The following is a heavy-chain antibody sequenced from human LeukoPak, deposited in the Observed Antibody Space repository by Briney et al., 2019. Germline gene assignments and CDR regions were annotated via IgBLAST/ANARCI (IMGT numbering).Heavy chain of an antibody. CDR3: ALSNWFDP. Sequence: GGSLRLSCAASGFTFSSYGMHWVRQAPGKGLEWVAVISYDGSNKYYADSVKGRFTISRDNSKNTLYLQMNSLRAEDTAVYYCALSNWFDPWGQGTLVTVSS. V-gene: IGHV3-30*03. J-gene: IGHJ5*02. CDR1: GFTFSSYG. CDR2: ISYDGSNK.